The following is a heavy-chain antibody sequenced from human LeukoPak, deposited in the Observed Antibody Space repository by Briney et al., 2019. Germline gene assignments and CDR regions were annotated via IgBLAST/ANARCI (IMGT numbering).Heavy chain of an antibody. J-gene: IGHJ4*02. V-gene: IGHV3-9*01. D-gene: IGHD6-19*01. CDR1: GFTFDDYA. CDR2: ISWNSGSI. CDR3: AKDKYSSGWYGYFDY. Sequence: PGGSLRLSCAASGFTFDDYAMHWARQAPGKGLEWVSGISWNSGSIGYADSVKGRFTISRDNAKNSLYLQMNSLRAEDTALYYCAKDKYSSGWYGYFDYWGQGTLVTVSS.